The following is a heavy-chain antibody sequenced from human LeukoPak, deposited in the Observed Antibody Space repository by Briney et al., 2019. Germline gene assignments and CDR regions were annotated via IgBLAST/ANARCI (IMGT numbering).Heavy chain of an antibody. V-gene: IGHV3-74*01. D-gene: IGHD5-18*01. CDR3: ARDRPGNTAIDY. J-gene: IGHJ4*02. CDR1: GFTFSTYW. Sequence: GGSLRLSCAASGFTFSTYWVHWVRQAPGKGLVWVSRIHSDGRSTSYADSVNGRFTISRDNAKNTLYLQMNSLRAEDTAVYYCARDRPGNTAIDYWGQGTLVTVSS. CDR2: IHSDGRST.